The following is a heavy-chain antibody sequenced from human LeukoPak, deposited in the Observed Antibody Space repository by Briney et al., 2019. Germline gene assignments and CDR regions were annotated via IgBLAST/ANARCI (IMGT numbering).Heavy chain of an antibody. D-gene: IGHD6-13*01. V-gene: IGHV4-34*01. Sequence: PSETLSLTCAVYGGSFSGYYWSWIRQPPGKGLEWIGEINHSGSTNYNLSLKSRVTISVDTSKNQFSLKLSSVTAADTAVYYCSRGADPLPAAVTCFASWGRGT. J-gene: IGHJ4*02. CDR2: INHSGST. CDR3: SRGADPLPAAVTCFAS. CDR1: GGSFSGYY.